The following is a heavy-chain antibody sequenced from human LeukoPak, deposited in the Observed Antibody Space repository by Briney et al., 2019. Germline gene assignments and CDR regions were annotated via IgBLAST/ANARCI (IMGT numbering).Heavy chain of an antibody. V-gene: IGHV3-23*01. CDR2: IGNGGGST. CDR1: GFSFITYA. CDR3: ASRATVTTDRFWFDP. Sequence: PGGSLRLSCAASGFSFITYAMSWVRHAPGKGLEWVSGIGNGGGSTYYADSVKGRFTISRDNSKNTLYLQMNSLRAEDTAVYYCASRATVTTDRFWFDPWGQGTLVTVSS. D-gene: IGHD4-11*01. J-gene: IGHJ5*02.